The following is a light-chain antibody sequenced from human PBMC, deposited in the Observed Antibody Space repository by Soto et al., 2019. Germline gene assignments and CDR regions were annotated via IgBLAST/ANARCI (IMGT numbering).Light chain of an antibody. CDR2: AAS. V-gene: IGKV3-20*01. CDR1: ESVRSNY. J-gene: IGKJ1*01. Sequence: EIVLKQSPGTLSLSPGERATLSCRSSESVRSNYLAWYQQKPGQAPGLXIYAASRLQSGVPSRFSGSGSGTEFTLTISSLQPDDFATYYCQHYNSYSEAFGQGTKVDIK. CDR3: QHYNSYSEA.